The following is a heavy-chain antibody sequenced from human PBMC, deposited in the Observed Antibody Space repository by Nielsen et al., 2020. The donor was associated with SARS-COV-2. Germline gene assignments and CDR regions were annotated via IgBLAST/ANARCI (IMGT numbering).Heavy chain of an antibody. J-gene: IGHJ6*02. Sequence: SGPTLVKPTQTLTLTCTFSGFSVSTSGVGVAWIRQPPGKALEWLAVIYWDDDKRYSPSLKSRLTISKDTSKNQVVLTMTNMDPVDTATYYCARMRHYDFWSGYYYGMDVWGQGTTVTVSS. D-gene: IGHD3-3*01. CDR2: IYWDDDK. V-gene: IGHV2-5*02. CDR1: GFSVSTSGVG. CDR3: ARMRHYDFWSGYYYGMDV.